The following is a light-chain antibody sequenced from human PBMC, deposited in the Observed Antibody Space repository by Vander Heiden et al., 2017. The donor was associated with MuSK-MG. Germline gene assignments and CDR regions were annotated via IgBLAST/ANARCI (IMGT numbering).Light chain of an antibody. Sequence: QSALTQPPSASGSPGQSVTISCTGTSSDVGGYNYVSWYQQHPGKAPKLMIYEGSKRPSGVPDRFSGSKSGNTASLTVSGLQAEEEADYYCSSYAGSNNYVFGTGTKVTVL. J-gene: IGLJ1*01. CDR3: SSYAGSNNYV. V-gene: IGLV2-8*01. CDR1: SSDVGGYNY. CDR2: EGS.